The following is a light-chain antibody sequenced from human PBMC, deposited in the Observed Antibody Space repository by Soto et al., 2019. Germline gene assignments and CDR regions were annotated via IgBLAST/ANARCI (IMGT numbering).Light chain of an antibody. J-gene: IGLJ2*01. V-gene: IGLV1-40*01. Sequence: QPVLTQPPSVSGAPGQRVTISCTGSHSNIGAGFGVQWYQQFPRTAPRLLIYSNTNRPSGVPDRFSASKSGTSASLAITGLRAEDEADYYCQSFDINVLALIFGVGTKVTVL. CDR2: SNT. CDR1: HSNIGAGFG. CDR3: QSFDINVLALI.